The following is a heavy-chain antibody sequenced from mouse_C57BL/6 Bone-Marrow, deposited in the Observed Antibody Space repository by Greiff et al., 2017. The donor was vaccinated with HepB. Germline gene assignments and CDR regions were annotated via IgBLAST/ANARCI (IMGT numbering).Heavy chain of an antibody. CDR1: GYTFTDYE. J-gene: IGHJ2*01. CDR2: IDPETGGT. D-gene: IGHD2-5*01. Sequence: QVHVKQSGAELVRPGASVTLSCKASGYTFTDYEMHWVKQTPVHGLEWIGAIDPETGGTAYNQKFKGKAILTADKSSSTAYMELRSLTSEDSAVYYCTRKAYYSNLYYFDYWGQGTTLTVSS. V-gene: IGHV1-15*01. CDR3: TRKAYYSNLYYFDY.